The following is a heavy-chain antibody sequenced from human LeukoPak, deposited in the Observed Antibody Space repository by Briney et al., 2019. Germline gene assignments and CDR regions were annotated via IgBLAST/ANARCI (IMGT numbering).Heavy chain of an antibody. CDR3: ARHSADCGGDCYPPYYYYGMDV. J-gene: IGHJ6*02. CDR2: IYYSGSA. Sequence: NSSETLSLTCTVSGDSIISHSDYWGWIRQPPGKGLEWLGSIYYSGSAYYNVPLMSRVVLSVDTSKNQFSLKLTSVTAADTAVYYCARHSADCGGDCYPPYYYYGMDVWGQGTTVTVSS. V-gene: IGHV4-39*07. CDR1: GDSIISHSDY. D-gene: IGHD2-21*02.